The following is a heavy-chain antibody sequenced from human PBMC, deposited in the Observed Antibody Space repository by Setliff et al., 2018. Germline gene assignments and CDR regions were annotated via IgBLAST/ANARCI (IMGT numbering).Heavy chain of an antibody. CDR1: GYTFTSYF. Sequence: ASVKVSCKASGYTFTSYFIRWVRQAPGQGLEWMGIINPSGGSTSYAQKFQGRVTMTRDTSTRTVYMELSSLRSEDTAMYYCARGPYGSGRHGWFDPWGQGTLVTVSS. V-gene: IGHV1-46*01. CDR3: ARGPYGSGRHGWFDP. D-gene: IGHD3-10*01. CDR2: INPSGGST. J-gene: IGHJ5*02.